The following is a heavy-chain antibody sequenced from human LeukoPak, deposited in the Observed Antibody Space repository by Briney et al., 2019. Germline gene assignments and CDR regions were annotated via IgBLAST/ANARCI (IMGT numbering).Heavy chain of an antibody. V-gene: IGHV1-46*01. D-gene: IGHD5-12*01. J-gene: IGHJ5*02. CDR1: GYTFTNYY. CDR3: ARVPLYSGYEDNWFDP. CDR2: INPSGDST. Sequence: ASVKVSCKASGYTFTNYYMHWVRQAPGQGLEWMGIINPSGDSTNYAQKFQGRVTMTRDTSTSTVYMELSSLRSEDTAVYYCARVPLYSGYEDNWFDPWGQGTLVTVSS.